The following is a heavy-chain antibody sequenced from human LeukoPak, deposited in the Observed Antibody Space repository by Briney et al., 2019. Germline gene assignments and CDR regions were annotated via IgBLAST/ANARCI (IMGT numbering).Heavy chain of an antibody. D-gene: IGHD1-1*01. CDR2: ISSSSSTI. Sequence: GGSLRLSCAASGFTFSSYSMNWVRQAPGKGLEWVSYISSSSSTIYYADSVKGRFTISRDNAKNSLYLQMNSLRAEDTAVYYCARDPELDPRVFDIWGQGTMVTVSS. CDR1: GFTFSSYS. CDR3: ARDPELDPRVFDI. J-gene: IGHJ3*02. V-gene: IGHV3-48*04.